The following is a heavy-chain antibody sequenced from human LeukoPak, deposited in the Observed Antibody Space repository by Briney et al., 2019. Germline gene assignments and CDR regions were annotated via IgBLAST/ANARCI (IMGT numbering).Heavy chain of an antibody. Sequence: GGSLRLSCAASGFTFSRYAMHWVREAPGKGLEWVAVISYDGSNEYYAESVKGRFTISRDSSENTLYLEMNSLRVEDTAVYYCARVGYYSSGPFSYFDYWGQGTLVTVSS. CDR2: ISYDGSNE. D-gene: IGHD3-10*01. V-gene: IGHV3-30-3*01. CDR3: ARVGYYSSGPFSYFDY. CDR1: GFTFSRYA. J-gene: IGHJ4*02.